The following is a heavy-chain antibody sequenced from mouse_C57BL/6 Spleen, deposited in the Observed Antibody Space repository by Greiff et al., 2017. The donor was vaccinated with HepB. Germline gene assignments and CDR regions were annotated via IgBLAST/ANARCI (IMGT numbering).Heavy chain of an antibody. CDR2: IDPSDSET. Sequence: VQLQQSGAELVRPGSSVKLSCKASGYTFTSYWMHWVKQRPIQGLEWIGNIDPSDSETHYNQKFKDKATLTVDKSSSTAYMQLSSLTSEDSAVYYCASSYGSSDFDYWGQGTTLTVSS. J-gene: IGHJ2*01. D-gene: IGHD1-1*01. CDR1: GYTFTSYW. CDR3: ASSYGSSDFDY. V-gene: IGHV1-52*01.